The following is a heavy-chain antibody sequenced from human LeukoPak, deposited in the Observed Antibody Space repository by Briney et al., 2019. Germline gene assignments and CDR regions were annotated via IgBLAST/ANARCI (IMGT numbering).Heavy chain of an antibody. Sequence: GGSLRLSCAASRFTFSSYAMSWVRQAPGKGLEWVSATSGSGGSTYYADSVKGRFTISRDNSKNTLYLQMNSLRAEDTAVYYCANAYYYYDSSGYLPNDYWGQGTLVTVSS. CDR1: RFTFSSYA. CDR3: ANAYYYYDSSGYLPNDY. CDR2: TSGSGGST. J-gene: IGHJ4*02. V-gene: IGHV3-23*01. D-gene: IGHD3-22*01.